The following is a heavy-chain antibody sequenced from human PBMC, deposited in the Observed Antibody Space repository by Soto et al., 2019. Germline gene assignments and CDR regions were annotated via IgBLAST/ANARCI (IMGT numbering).Heavy chain of an antibody. CDR1: GYTFTSYD. J-gene: IGHJ5*02. Sequence: ASVKVSCKASGYTFTSYDINWVRQATGQGLEWMGWMNPNSGNTGYAQKFQGRVTMTRNTSISTAYMELSSLRSEDTAVYYCARRLMVYASLVPWGQGTLVTVSS. CDR2: MNPNSGNT. D-gene: IGHD2-8*01. CDR3: ARRLMVYASLVP. V-gene: IGHV1-8*01.